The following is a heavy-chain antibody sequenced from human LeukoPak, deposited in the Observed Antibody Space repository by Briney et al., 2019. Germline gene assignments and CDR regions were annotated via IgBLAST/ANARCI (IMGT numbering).Heavy chain of an antibody. CDR3: ARGSGRWYQAFDI. J-gene: IGHJ3*02. V-gene: IGHV3-74*01. CDR2: INSDGSST. D-gene: IGHD2-15*01. Sequence: PGGSLRLSCAASGFTFSSYWMHWVRQAPGKGLVWVSRINSDGSSTSYADSVRGRFTISRDNAKNTLYLQMNSLRAEDTAVYYCARGSGRWYQAFDIWGQGTMVTVSS. CDR1: GFTFSSYW.